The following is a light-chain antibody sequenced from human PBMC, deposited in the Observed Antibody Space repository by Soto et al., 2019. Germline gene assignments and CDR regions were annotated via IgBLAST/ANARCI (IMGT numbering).Light chain of an antibody. CDR1: QSVSSSY. J-gene: IGKJ4*01. Sequence: EIVLTQSPGTLSLSPGERATLSCRASQSVSSSYLAWYQQKPGQAPRLLIYGASSRATGIPDRFSGSGSGTDFTLPISRLEPEDFALYYCQQYGSSLLPFGGGTKVEIK. CDR2: GAS. V-gene: IGKV3-20*01. CDR3: QQYGSSLLP.